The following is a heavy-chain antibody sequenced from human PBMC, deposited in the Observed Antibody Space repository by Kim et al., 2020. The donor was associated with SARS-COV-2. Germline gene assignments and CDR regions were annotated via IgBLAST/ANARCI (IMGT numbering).Heavy chain of an antibody. CDR3: TRVWFGERPGMNCDY. Sequence: GGSLRLSCTASGFTFGDYAMSWFRQAPGKGLEWVGFIRSKAYGGTTEYAASVKGRFTISRDDSKSIAYLQMNSLKTEDTAVYYCTRVWFGERPGMNCDYWGQGTLVTVSS. D-gene: IGHD3-10*01. J-gene: IGHJ4*02. CDR1: GFTFGDYA. CDR2: IRSKAYGGTT. V-gene: IGHV3-49*03.